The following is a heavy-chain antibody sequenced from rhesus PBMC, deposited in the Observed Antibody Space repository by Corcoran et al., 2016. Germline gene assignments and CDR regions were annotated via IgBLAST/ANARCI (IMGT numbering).Heavy chain of an antibody. J-gene: IGHJ4*01. Sequence: QLQLQESGPGLVKPSETLSVTCAVSGGSISSSYWSWIRQAPGKGLEWICYIYGSGSSTNYDPSLKSRVTLSVDTSKNQLSLKLSSVTAADTAVYYCARAPTGNLDFDYWGQGVLVTVSS. CDR3: ARAPTGNLDFDY. D-gene: IGHD4-17*01. CDR1: GGSISSSY. V-gene: IGHV4-169*01. CDR2: IYGSGSST.